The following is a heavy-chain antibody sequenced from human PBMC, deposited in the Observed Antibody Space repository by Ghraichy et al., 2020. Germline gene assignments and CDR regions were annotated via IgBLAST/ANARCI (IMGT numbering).Heavy chain of an antibody. J-gene: IGHJ4*02. CDR1: GGSFSGYF. D-gene: IGHD2-2*01. CDR2: INQSGST. V-gene: IGHV4-34*01. CDR3: TRGANKLGDVSGTSCHFDY. Sequence: SETLSLTCAVYGGSFSGYFWGWIRQPPGKGLEWIGQINQSGSTKYNPSLKSRVTISVDMSKNQFSLKLTSVTAADTAVYYCTRGANKLGDVSGTSCHFDYWGQGTMVTVSS.